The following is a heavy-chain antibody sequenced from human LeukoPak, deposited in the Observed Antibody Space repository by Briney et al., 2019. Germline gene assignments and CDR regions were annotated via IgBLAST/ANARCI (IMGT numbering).Heavy chain of an antibody. J-gene: IGHJ6*03. CDR3: ARLDDSSSHYYYYMDV. Sequence: GGSLRLSCAASGFTFSSYGMHWVRQAPGKGLEWVAFIRYDGSNKYYADSVKGRFTISRDNSKNTLYLQMNSLRADDTAVYYCARLDDSSSHYYYYMDVWGKGTTVTVSS. D-gene: IGHD6-6*01. V-gene: IGHV3-30*02. CDR2: IRYDGSNK. CDR1: GFTFSSYG.